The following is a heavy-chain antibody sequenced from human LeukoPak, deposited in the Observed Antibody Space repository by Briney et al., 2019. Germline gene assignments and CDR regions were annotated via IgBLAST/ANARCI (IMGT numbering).Heavy chain of an antibody. CDR2: INPNSGGT. Sequence: ASVKVSCKASGYTFTVYYMHWVRQAPGQGLEWMGWINPNSGGTNYAQKFQGRVTMTRDTSISTAYMELSRLRSDDTAVYYCARDRLYCTNGVCYTELDYWGQGTLVTVSS. CDR3: ARDRLYCTNGVCYTELDY. V-gene: IGHV1-2*02. D-gene: IGHD2-8*01. CDR1: GYTFTVYY. J-gene: IGHJ4*02.